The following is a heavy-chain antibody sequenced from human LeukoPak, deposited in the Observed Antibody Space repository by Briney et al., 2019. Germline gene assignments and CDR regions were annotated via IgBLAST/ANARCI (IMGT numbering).Heavy chain of an antibody. CDR2: IWSDGSNK. D-gene: IGHD1-1*01. Sequence: PGRSLRLSCAASGFTFSNSGMYWVRQAPGKGPEWVAIIWSDGSNKYYADSVKGRFTISRDNSENTLYLQMNSLRDEDSAVYFCAKDRRNDVYYLDLWGQGTLVTVSS. CDR3: AKDRRNDVYYLDL. CDR1: GFTFSNSG. V-gene: IGHV3-33*06. J-gene: IGHJ5*02.